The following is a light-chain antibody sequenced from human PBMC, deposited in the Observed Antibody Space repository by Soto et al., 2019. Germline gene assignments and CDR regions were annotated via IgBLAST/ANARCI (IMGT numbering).Light chain of an antibody. J-gene: IGKJ1*01. CDR3: QQCDGTSWT. CDR1: QRVSGNN. V-gene: IGKV3-20*01. Sequence: VLTTCAGPLSVSPGERATISCRAGQRVSGNNLAWYQQKPGRPTRLLIYGESSRASGVPDRFSGSGSGTNFTLTINRLEPEDCAVDYCQQCDGTSWTCGQGTKGDIK. CDR2: GES.